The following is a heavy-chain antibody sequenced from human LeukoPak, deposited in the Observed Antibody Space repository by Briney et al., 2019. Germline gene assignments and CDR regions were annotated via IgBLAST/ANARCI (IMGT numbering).Heavy chain of an antibody. V-gene: IGHV3-9*01. J-gene: IGHJ4*02. CDR1: GFTFDDYA. D-gene: IGHD1-1*01. CDR3: AKELRKGTTLFDY. Sequence: GGSLRLSCAASGFTFDDYAMYWVRQAPGKGLEWVSGISWNSGSIGYADSVKGRFTISRDNAKNSLYLQMNSLRAEDTALYYCAKELRKGTTLFDYWGQGTLVTVSS. CDR2: ISWNSGSI.